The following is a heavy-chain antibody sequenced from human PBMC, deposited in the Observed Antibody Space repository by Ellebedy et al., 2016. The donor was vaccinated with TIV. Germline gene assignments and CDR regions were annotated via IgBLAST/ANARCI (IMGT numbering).Heavy chain of an antibody. V-gene: IGHV3-7*01. CDR3: ATDGSYGDYLSPTHAFVI. CDR1: RFSFSSYW. D-gene: IGHD4-17*01. J-gene: IGHJ3*02. Sequence: GGSLRLSCAASRFSFSSYWMSWVRQAPGKGLEWVANINQDGSEKHYVDSVKGRFTISRENAKNSLYLQMNSLRVEDTAVYYCATDGSYGDYLSPTHAFVIWGQGTMVTVSS. CDR2: INQDGSEK.